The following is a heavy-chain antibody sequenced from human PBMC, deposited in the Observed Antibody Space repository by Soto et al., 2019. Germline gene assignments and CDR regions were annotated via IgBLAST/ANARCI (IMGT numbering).Heavy chain of an antibody. CDR3: ARDSSGWPPYFDY. CDR2: INAGNGNT. D-gene: IGHD6-19*01. J-gene: IGHJ4*02. V-gene: IGHV1-3*01. CDR1: GYTFTSYA. Sequence: GASVKVSCKASGYTFTSYAMHWVRQAPGQRLEWMGWINAGNGNTKYSQKFQGRVTINPDTSKNQFSLQLNSVTPEDTAVYYCARDSSGWPPYFDYWGQGTLVTVSS.